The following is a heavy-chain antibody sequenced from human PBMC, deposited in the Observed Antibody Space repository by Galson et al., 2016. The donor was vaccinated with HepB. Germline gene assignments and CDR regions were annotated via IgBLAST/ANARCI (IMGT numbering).Heavy chain of an antibody. D-gene: IGHD2-2*01. CDR2: INAGNGNT. Sequence: SVKVSCKASGYTFTTYAMHWVRQAPGQRLEWMGWINAGNGNTKYSQKFQGRVTMTMDTSISTAYMELSSLRADDTAVYYCAREPLGVPAANNWFDPWGQGTLVTVSS. V-gene: IGHV1-3*01. CDR1: GYTFTTYA. CDR3: AREPLGVPAANNWFDP. J-gene: IGHJ5*02.